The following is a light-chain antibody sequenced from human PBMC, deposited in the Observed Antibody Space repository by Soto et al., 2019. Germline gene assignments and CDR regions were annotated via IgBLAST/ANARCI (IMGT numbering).Light chain of an antibody. J-gene: IGKJ5*01. CDR2: DAS. V-gene: IGKV3-15*01. Sequence: DIVLTQSPGTLSLSPGERATLSCRASQSVSSNHLAWYQQKPGQAPRLLIYDASSRATGIPARFSGSGSGTEFTLTISSLQSEDFAVYYCQQYNNWPPITFGQGTRLEIK. CDR3: QQYNNWPPIT. CDR1: QSVSSN.